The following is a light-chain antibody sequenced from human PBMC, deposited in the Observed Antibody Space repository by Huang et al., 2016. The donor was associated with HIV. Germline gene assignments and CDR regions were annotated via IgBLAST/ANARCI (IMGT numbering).Light chain of an antibody. CDR3: QQLTSYPLT. Sequence: IQVTPSPSSLSASVGGRVTITCRARQGSSSYLAWYQKKPGKAPKLLIEAASTLQSGVPSRFSGAGSVTNFTLTISSLQPEDFATYYCQQLTSYPLTFGGGTEVEIK. CDR1: QGSSSY. V-gene: IGKV1-9*01. CDR2: AAS. J-gene: IGKJ4*01.